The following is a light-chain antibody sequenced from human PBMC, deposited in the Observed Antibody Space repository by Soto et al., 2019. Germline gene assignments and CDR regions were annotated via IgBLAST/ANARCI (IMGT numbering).Light chain of an antibody. J-gene: IGKJ4*01. CDR1: QDISNF. CDR3: QQYDKQPVT. Sequence: DIQMTQSPSSLSASVGDRVTITCQASQDISNFLNWYHQTAGKAPRLLIYDVSSLQPGVASRFSGSGSGTEFSLTINSLQPEDIGTFYCQQYDKQPVTFGGGTKVDIK. CDR2: DVS. V-gene: IGKV1-33*01.